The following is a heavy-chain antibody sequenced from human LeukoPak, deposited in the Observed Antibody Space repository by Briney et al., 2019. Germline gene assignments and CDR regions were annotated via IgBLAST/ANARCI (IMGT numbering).Heavy chain of an antibody. CDR2: ISSSSSYI. D-gene: IGHD3-22*01. J-gene: IGHJ4*02. Sequence: GGSLRLSCAASGFTFSSYSMNWVRQAPGKGLEWVSSISSSSSYIYYADSVKGRFTISRDNAKNLLYLQMNSLRAEDTAVYYCARDSHYYDSSGYSDYWGQGTLVTVSS. V-gene: IGHV3-21*01. CDR1: GFTFSSYS. CDR3: ARDSHYYDSSGYSDY.